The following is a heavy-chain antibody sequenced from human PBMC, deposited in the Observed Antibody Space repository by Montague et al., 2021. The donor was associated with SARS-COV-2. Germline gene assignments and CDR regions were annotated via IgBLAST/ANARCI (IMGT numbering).Heavy chain of an antibody. CDR2: IFYTGSK. CDR1: GGSTSNYY. V-gene: IGHV4-59*01. CDR3: ARAQNICFIADCVNYFDL. Sequence: SETLSLTCTVSGGSTSNYYWTWIRQPPGKGLQWIGYIFYTGSKKFNPSLKTRVAMSLDASKNLFSLRLSAVTAADTARYYCARAQNICFIADCVNYFDLWGLGALVTVSS. J-gene: IGHJ4*02. D-gene: IGHD2-21*01.